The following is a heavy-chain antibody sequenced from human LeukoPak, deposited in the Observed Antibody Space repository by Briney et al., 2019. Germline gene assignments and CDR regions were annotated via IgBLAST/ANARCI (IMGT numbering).Heavy chain of an antibody. CDR2: ISTYNGNT. J-gene: IGHJ5*02. CDR3: ARSRGESRQDPRFLEWLLPSVPFDP. CDR1: GYTFTSYG. D-gene: IGHD3-3*01. Sequence: GASVKVSCKASGYTFTSYGISWVRQAPGQGLEWLGWISTYNGNTNYAQKLQGRVTMTTDTSTSTAYMELRSLRSDDTAVYYCARSRGESRQDPRFLEWLLPSVPFDPWGQGTLVTVSS. V-gene: IGHV1-18*01.